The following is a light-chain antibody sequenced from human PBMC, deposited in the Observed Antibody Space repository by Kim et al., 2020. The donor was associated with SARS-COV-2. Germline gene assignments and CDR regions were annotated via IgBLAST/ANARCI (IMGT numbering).Light chain of an antibody. CDR1: SLRIYY. V-gene: IGLV3-19*01. CDR3: NSRDNSGDKRYV. J-gene: IGLJ1*01. Sequence: SSELTQDPAVSVALGQTVRITCQGDSLRIYYASWYQQKPGQAPVLVIYGKNNRPSGIPDRFSGSNSGNTASLTITGAQAEDEADYFCNSRDNSGDKRYVF. CDR2: GKN.